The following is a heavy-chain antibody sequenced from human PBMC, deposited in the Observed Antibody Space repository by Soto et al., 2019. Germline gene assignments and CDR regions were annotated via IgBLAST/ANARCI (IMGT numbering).Heavy chain of an antibody. CDR1: GGSVSSGGFY. CDR2: VYYGGFT. V-gene: IGHV4-61*08. D-gene: IGHD7-27*01. J-gene: IGHJ6*02. CDR3: ARQTAPWGFDV. Sequence: QVELKESGPGLVKPSETLSLTCTVSGGSVSSGGFYYHWIRQPPGKGLEWIGYVYYGGFTKYSPSLKSRLTISVDTTTTRISLHLASVTSVDTAVYYCARQTAPWGFDVWGQGTTVTVSS.